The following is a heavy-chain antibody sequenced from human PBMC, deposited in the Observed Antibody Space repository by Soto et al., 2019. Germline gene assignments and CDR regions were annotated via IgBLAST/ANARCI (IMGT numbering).Heavy chain of an antibody. J-gene: IGHJ4*02. CDR2: ISGSGGST. CDR1: GFTFSSYA. V-gene: IGHV3-23*01. D-gene: IGHD3-16*02. CDR3: AKDQTEPLTFGGVIVTCNFDY. Sequence: EVQLLESGGGLVQPGGSLRLSCAASGFTFSSYAMSWVRQAPGKGLEWVSAISGSGGSTYYADSVKGRFTISRDNSKNTLYLQMNSLRAEDTAVYYCAKDQTEPLTFGGVIVTCNFDYWGQGTLVTVSS.